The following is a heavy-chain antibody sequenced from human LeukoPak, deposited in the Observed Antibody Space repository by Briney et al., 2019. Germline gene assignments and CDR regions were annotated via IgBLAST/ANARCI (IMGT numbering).Heavy chain of an antibody. D-gene: IGHD4-11*01. J-gene: IGHJ5*02. V-gene: IGHV4-31*03. CDR3: ARDGYSNGGWFDP. CDR1: GGSISSGGYY. CDR2: IYYSGST. Sequence: SQTLSLTCTVSGGSISSGGYYWSWIRQHTGKGLEWIGYIYYSGSTYYNPSLKSRVTISVDTSKNQFSLKLSSVTAADTAVYYCARDGYSNGGWFDPWGQGTLVTVSS.